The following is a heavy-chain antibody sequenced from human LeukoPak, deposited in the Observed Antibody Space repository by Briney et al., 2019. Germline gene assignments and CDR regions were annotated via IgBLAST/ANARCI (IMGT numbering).Heavy chain of an antibody. CDR3: ARGRVSGVPYY. CDR2: ISSSSSTI. Sequence: GGSLRLSCAASGFTFSSYSMNWVRQAPGKGLEWVSYISSSSSTIYYADSVKGRFTISRDNSKNTLYLQMNSLRAEDTAVYYCARGRVSGVPYYWGQGTLVTVSS. V-gene: IGHV3-48*01. D-gene: IGHD3-10*01. CDR1: GFTFSSYS. J-gene: IGHJ4*02.